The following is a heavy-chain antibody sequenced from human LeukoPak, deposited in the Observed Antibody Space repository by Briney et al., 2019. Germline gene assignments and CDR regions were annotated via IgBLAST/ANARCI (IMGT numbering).Heavy chain of an antibody. CDR3: ATVNYGDLLYYMDV. J-gene: IGHJ6*03. Sequence: ASVKVSCKASGYTFTSYYMHWVRQASGQGLEWMGIINPSGGSTSYAQKFQGRVTMTEDTSTDTAYMELSSLRSEDTAVYYCATVNYGDLLYYMDVWGKGTTVTVSS. CDR1: GYTFTSYY. V-gene: IGHV1-46*01. CDR2: INPSGGST. D-gene: IGHD4-17*01.